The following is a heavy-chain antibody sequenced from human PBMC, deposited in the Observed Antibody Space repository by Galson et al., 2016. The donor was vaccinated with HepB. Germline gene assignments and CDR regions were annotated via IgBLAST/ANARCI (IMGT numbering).Heavy chain of an antibody. V-gene: IGHV1-18*01. J-gene: IGHJ4*02. CDR1: GYSFTTYG. Sequence: SVKVSCKASGYSFTTYGISWVRQAPGQGLEWMGWISAYSGNTNYAQKVQGRVTMTTDTSTSTAYMELRSLTSDDTAVYYCARESGDHLWGTFRYTLDSWGQGTLFTVSS. D-gene: IGHD3-16*02. CDR3: ARESGDHLWGTFRYTLDS. CDR2: ISAYSGNT.